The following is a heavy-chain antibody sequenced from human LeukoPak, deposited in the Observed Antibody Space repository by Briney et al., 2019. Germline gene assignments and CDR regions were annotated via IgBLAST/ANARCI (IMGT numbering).Heavy chain of an antibody. CDR3: TTVGLSGYYDRRGYYYFDY. V-gene: IGHV3-15*01. CDR1: GFTFSNAW. Sequence: VGSPRLSCAPSGFTFSNAWMSWVRPAPGKGLEGIGRIKKKSDGGTTDYAAPMKCRFTISRDDSKNTLYLQMNSLTTEDTAVYYCTTVGLSGYYDRRGYYYFDYWGQGTLVTVSS. D-gene: IGHD3-22*01. J-gene: IGHJ4*02. CDR2: IKKKSDGGTT.